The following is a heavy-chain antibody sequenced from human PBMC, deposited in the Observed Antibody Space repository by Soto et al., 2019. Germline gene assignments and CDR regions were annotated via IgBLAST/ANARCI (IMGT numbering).Heavy chain of an antibody. CDR3: ARDELGVTLNNWFDP. CDR1: GFTFSSYD. J-gene: IGHJ5*02. Sequence: EVQLEESGGGLVQPGGSLRLSCAASGFTFSSYDMNWVRQAPGKGLEWVSYISSSSRIIYYADSVKGRFTISRDNAKNSLYLQMNSLRDEDTALYYCARDELGVTLNNWFDPWGQGTLVTVAS. CDR2: ISSSSRII. V-gene: IGHV3-48*02. D-gene: IGHD7-27*01.